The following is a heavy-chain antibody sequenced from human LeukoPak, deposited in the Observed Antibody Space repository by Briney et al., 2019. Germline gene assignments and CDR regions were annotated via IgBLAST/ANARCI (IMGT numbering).Heavy chain of an antibody. V-gene: IGHV4-39*01. Sequence: SETLSLTCSVSGGSISSRPYCWGWIRQPPGKGLEWLGTFLYSGSTNYQPSLKSRVTISVDTSKNQFSLKLRSVTVADTAVYYCARLVVSNWYHEVLLGRDYWGQGTLVTVSS. CDR2: FLYSGST. CDR1: GGSISSRPYC. CDR3: ARLVVSNWYHEVLLGRDY. J-gene: IGHJ4*02. D-gene: IGHD6-13*01.